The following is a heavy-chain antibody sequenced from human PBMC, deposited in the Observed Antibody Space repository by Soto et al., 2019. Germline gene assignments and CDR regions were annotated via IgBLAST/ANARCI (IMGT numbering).Heavy chain of an antibody. CDR3: ARDHKWLVQEFDP. Sequence: QVQLVQSGAEVKKPGASVKVSCKASGYTFTSYGISWMRQAPGQGLERMVWISAYNGNTNYALKLQGRVTMTTDTSTSTAYMELMSLRSDGTAVYYCARDHKWLVQEFDPWGQGTLVTVSS. V-gene: IGHV1-18*01. D-gene: IGHD6-19*01. CDR1: GYTFTSYG. J-gene: IGHJ5*02. CDR2: ISAYNGNT.